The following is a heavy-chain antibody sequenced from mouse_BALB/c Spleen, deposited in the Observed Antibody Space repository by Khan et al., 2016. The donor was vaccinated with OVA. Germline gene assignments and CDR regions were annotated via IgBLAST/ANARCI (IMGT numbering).Heavy chain of an antibody. CDR2: ISYSGSN. Sequence: EVPLQASGPGLVKPSQSLSLTCTVTGYSITSGYGWNWIRQFPGNKLEWMGYISYSGSNNYNPYLKSRIAITRDTSKNQFFLQVNSVNTEDRDTYECARTDRIKYWGQGKTVTV. D-gene: IGHD2-14*01. V-gene: IGHV3-2*02. CDR1: GYSITSGYG. J-gene: IGHJ2*01. CDR3: ARTDRIKY.